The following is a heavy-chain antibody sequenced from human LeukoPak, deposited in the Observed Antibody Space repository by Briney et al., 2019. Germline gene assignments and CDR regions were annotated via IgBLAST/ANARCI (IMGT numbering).Heavy chain of an antibody. CDR1: DDSISSYY. CDR3: AREQWLVGIDY. V-gene: IGHV4-4*07. D-gene: IGHD6-19*01. J-gene: IGHJ4*02. CDR2: IYTSGYT. Sequence: SETLSLTCTASDDSISSYYWSWIRQPAGKGLEWIGRIYTSGYTNYNPSLESRVTMSVDKSKNQFSLKLSSVTAADTAVYYCAREQWLVGIDYWGQGTLVTVSS.